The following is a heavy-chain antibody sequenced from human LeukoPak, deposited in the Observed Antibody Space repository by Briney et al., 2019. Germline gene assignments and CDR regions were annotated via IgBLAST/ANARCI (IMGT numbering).Heavy chain of an antibody. V-gene: IGHV3-7*01. D-gene: IGHD2-8*01. Sequence: GGSLRLSCAASGITFSSYWMSWVRQAPGKGLEWVANIKQDGSEKYYVDSVKGRFTISRDNAKNSLYLQMNSLRAEDTAVYYCARFHLNGLDYWGQGTLVTVSS. CDR3: ARFHLNGLDY. CDR1: GITFSSYW. J-gene: IGHJ4*02. CDR2: IKQDGSEK.